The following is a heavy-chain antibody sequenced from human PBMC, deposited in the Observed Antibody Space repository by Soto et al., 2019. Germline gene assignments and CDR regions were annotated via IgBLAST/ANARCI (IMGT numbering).Heavy chain of an antibody. CDR3: ARDRYYYDSSGHSDFDY. D-gene: IGHD3-22*01. CDR1: GFTFSSYG. V-gene: IGHV3-30*03. J-gene: IGHJ4*02. CDR2: ISYDGSNK. Sequence: PVGSLRLSCAASGFTFSSYGMHWVRQAPGKGLEWVAVISYDGSNKYYADSVKGRFTISRDNSKNTLYLQMNTLRAEDTAVYYCARDRYYYDSSGHSDFDYWGQGTLVTVSS.